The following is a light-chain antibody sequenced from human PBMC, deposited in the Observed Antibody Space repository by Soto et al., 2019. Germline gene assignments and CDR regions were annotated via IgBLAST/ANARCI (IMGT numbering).Light chain of an antibody. V-gene: IGLV2-14*01. Sequence: QSALTQPASVSGSPGQSIAISCTGTSSDVGGYDYVSWYQQHPGKAPKLVIFDVASRPSEVSNRFSGSKSGNTASLTISGLQVEDEADYYCSTYAGINTPVVFGGGTKLTVL. CDR1: SSDVGGYDY. J-gene: IGLJ2*01. CDR2: DVA. CDR3: STYAGINTPVV.